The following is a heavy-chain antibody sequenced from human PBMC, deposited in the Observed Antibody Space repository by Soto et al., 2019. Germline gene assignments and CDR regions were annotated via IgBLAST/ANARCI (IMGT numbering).Heavy chain of an antibody. Sequence: PGGSLRLSCAASGFTVSSNYMSWVRQAPGKGLEWVSVIYSGGATYYADSVKGRFIISRHNSKNTVDLQMNSLRVEDTAVYFCARDSDLAGTCSGDRCYSHYYMEVWGIGTTVTVSS. CDR1: GFTVSSNY. J-gene: IGHJ6*03. D-gene: IGHD2-15*01. CDR2: IYSGGAT. CDR3: ARDSDLAGTCSGDRCYSHYYMEV. V-gene: IGHV3-53*04.